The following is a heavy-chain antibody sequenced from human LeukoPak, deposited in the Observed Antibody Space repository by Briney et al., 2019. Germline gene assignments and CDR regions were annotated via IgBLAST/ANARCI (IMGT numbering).Heavy chain of an antibody. J-gene: IGHJ4*02. Sequence: PSETLSLTCTVSGGSISSYYWSWIRQPPGKGLEWIGYIYYSGSTNYNPSLKSRVTISVDTSKNQFSLKLSSVTAADTAVYYCASLIYDSSGYYFPGFDYWGQGTLVTVSS. CDR1: GGSISSYY. CDR3: ASLIYDSSGYYFPGFDY. CDR2: IYYSGST. D-gene: IGHD3-22*01. V-gene: IGHV4-59*01.